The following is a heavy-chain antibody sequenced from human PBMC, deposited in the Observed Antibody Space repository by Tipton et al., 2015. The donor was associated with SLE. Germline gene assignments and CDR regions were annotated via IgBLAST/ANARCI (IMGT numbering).Heavy chain of an antibody. CDR1: GGSFSGYY. CDR2: INHSGST. D-gene: IGHD6-6*01. CDR3: ARDPRGYSNSED. Sequence: TLSLTCAVYGGSFSGYYWSWIRQPPGKGLEWIGEINHSGSTNYNPSLKSRVSISVDTSKNQFSLKLSSVTAADTAVYYCARDPRGYSNSEDWGRGTLVTVSS. J-gene: IGHJ4*02. V-gene: IGHV4-34*01.